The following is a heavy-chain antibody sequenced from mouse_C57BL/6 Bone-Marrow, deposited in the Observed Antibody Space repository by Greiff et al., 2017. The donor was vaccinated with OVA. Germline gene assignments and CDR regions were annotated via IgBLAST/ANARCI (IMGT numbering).Heavy chain of an antibody. CDR1: GYTFPGYG. J-gene: IGHJ1*03. Sequence: QVQLQQPGAELVKPGASVKMSCKAPGYTFPGYGLTGWKRRPGQALEWFGEFYLGSGSTNYNEKFKSKATRTVDTSSSTAYMQLSSLTSEDSAVYYGARADYGSSYWYFDVWGTGTTVTVSS. V-gene: IGHV1-55*01. CDR2: FYLGSGST. CDR3: ARADYGSSYWYFDV. D-gene: IGHD1-1*01.